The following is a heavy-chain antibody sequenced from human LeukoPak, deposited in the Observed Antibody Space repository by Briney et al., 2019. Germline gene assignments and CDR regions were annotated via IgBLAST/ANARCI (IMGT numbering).Heavy chain of an antibody. V-gene: IGHV4-4*07. J-gene: IGHJ5*02. CDR1: GGSISSYY. CDR3: ARDDFWSGYQYNWFDP. Sequence: SETLSLTCTVSGGSISSYYWSWIRQPAGKGLEWIGRIYTSGSTNYNPSLKSRVTMSVDTSKNQFSLKLSSVTAADTAVYYCARDDFWSGYQYNWFDPWGQGTLVTVS. CDR2: IYTSGST. D-gene: IGHD3-3*01.